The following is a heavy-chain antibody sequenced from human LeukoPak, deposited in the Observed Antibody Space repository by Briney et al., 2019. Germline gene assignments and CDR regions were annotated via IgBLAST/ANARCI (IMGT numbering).Heavy chain of an antibody. V-gene: IGHV4-30-4*07. D-gene: IGHD6-19*01. Sequence: SETLSLTCAVSDVSISRGGYYWSWIRQPPGKGLEWIGYIYHSGSTSYTPSLQSRVTMSVDTSKNQVSLRLSSVTAADTAVYYCVRGRYSSGWYKEKTWFDPWGQGTLVTVSS. J-gene: IGHJ5*02. CDR1: DVSISRGGYY. CDR3: VRGRYSSGWYKEKTWFDP. CDR2: IYHSGST.